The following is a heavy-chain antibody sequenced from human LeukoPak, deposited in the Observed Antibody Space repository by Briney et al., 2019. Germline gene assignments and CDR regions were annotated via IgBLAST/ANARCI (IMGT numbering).Heavy chain of an antibody. Sequence: ASVKVSCKASGYTFSNFGITWERQAPGQGLEWMGWISAYSGNTNYAQKLHGRVTMTTDTSTSTAYMELRSLRSDDTAVYYCARVIVAGALMWGQGTLVTVSS. J-gene: IGHJ4*02. CDR3: ARVIVAGALM. D-gene: IGHD1-26*01. V-gene: IGHV1-18*04. CDR2: ISAYSGNT. CDR1: GYTFSNFG.